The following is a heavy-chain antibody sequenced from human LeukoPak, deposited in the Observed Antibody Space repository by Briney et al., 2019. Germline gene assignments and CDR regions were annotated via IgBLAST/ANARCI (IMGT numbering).Heavy chain of an antibody. D-gene: IGHD3-10*01. CDR2: IYSGGNT. CDR3: VRDEGFHGSGSN. J-gene: IGHJ4*02. Sequence: ETLSLTCTVSGGSISSYYWSWIRQPPGKGLEWVSVIYSGGNTYYADSVKGRFTISRDNSKNTLYLQMNSLRGEDTAVYYCVRDEGFHGSGSNWGQGTLVTVSS. CDR1: GGSISSYY. V-gene: IGHV3-66*01.